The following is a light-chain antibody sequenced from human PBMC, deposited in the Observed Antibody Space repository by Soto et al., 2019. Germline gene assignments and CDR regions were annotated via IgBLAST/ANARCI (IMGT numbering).Light chain of an antibody. CDR3: QQYNSFSFT. CDR1: QSVSTW. Sequence: DIQMTQSPSTLSASIGDRVTITCRASQSVSTWLAWYQQKPGKAPKLLIYKASNLESGVPSRFSGSGSGTDFTLTISSLQPDDFATYYCQQYNSFSFTFGPGIKVDIK. J-gene: IGKJ3*01. CDR2: KAS. V-gene: IGKV1-5*03.